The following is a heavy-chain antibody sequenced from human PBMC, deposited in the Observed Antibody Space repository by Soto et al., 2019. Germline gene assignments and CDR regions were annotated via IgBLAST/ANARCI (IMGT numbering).Heavy chain of an antibody. V-gene: IGHV1-18*01. CDR2: MSTSNGNT. J-gene: IGHJ5*02. CDR3: ARDRNWVDP. CDR1: GYTFTSYD. Sequence: QVQLVQSGAEVKKPGASVKVSCKASGYTFTSYDISWVRQAPGQGLEWMGWMSTSNGNTNYAQKLQGRVTMTTDTSTSTANMELRSLSPDATAVYFCARDRNWVDPWGQGTLVTVS.